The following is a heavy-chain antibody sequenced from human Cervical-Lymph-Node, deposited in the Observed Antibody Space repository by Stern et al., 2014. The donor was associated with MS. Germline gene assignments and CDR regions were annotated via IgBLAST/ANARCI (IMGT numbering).Heavy chain of an antibody. V-gene: IGHV4-30-4*01. Sequence: VQLVESGPGLVKPSQTLSLTCTVSGGSISSGDYYWSWIRQPPGQGLEGIGYIYYSGSTYYNPSLKSRVTISVDTSKNQFSLKLSSVTAADTAVYYCAREYPGTNWFDPWGQGTLVTVSS. CDR2: IYYSGST. J-gene: IGHJ5*02. CDR3: AREYPGTNWFDP. CDR1: GGSISSGDYY. D-gene: IGHD1-1*01.